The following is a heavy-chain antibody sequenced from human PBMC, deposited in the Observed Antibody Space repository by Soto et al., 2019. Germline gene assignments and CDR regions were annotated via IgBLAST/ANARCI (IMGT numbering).Heavy chain of an antibody. D-gene: IGHD2-8*01. CDR1: GFTFSSYA. V-gene: IGHV3-23*01. J-gene: IGHJ6*02. CDR3: ANDTTREYWTTLGPTYGMDV. Sequence: EVQLLESGGGLVQPGGSLRLSCAASGFTFSSYAMSWVRQAPGKGLEWVSASSGSGGSTYYADSVKGRFTISRDNSKNTLYLQRNSLRAEDTAVYYCANDTTREYWTTLGPTYGMDVWGQGTTVTVSS. CDR2: SSGSGGST.